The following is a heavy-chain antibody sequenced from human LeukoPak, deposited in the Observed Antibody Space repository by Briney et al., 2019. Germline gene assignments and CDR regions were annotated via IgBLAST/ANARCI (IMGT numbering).Heavy chain of an antibody. D-gene: IGHD2-2*01. CDR2: IIPILGIA. Sequence: GASVKVSCKASGYTFTGYYMHWVRQAPGQGLEWMGRIIPILGIANYAQKFQGRVTITADKSTSTAYMELSSLRSEDTAVYYCARDEDDCSSTSCYLGYWGQGTLVTVSS. J-gene: IGHJ4*02. CDR3: ARDEDDCSSTSCYLGY. V-gene: IGHV1-69*04. CDR1: GYTFTGYY.